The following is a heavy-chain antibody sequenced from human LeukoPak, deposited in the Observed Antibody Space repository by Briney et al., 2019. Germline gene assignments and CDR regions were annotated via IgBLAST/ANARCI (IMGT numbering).Heavy chain of an antibody. V-gene: IGHV4-4*07. D-gene: IGHD3-22*01. CDR2: IYTSGST. CDR1: GGSISSYY. J-gene: IGHJ3*02. Sequence: SETLSLTCTVSGGSISSYYWSWIRQPAGKGLEWIGRIYTSGSTNYNPSLKSRVTMSVDTSKNQFSLKLSSVTAADTAVYYCARSKMNYYDRAAFDIWGQGTMVTVSS. CDR3: ARSKMNYYDRAAFDI.